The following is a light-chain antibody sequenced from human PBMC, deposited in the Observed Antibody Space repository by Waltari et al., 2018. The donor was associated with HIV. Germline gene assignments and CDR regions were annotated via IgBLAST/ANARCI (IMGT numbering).Light chain of an antibody. V-gene: IGLV1-47*01. Sequence: QSVLTQPPSASGTPGQRVTLPCSGSSSNIETDHVYWYQQLTGAAPRLLIYKDTQRPSGVPDRFTGSKSGTSASLAISGLRSEDEADYYCVGWDSRLSGYVFGSGTKVTVL. CDR3: VGWDSRLSGYV. J-gene: IGLJ1*01. CDR2: KDT. CDR1: SSNIETDH.